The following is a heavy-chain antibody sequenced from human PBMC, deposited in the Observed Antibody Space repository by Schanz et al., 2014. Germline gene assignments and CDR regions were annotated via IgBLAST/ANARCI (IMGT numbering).Heavy chain of an antibody. V-gene: IGHV1-46*01. CDR2: INLSGGST. Sequence: QVQLVQSGSELTRPGASVKVSCKASGYTFTSYSMHWVRQAPGQGLEWMGIINLSGGSTNNAQKFQGRLTMTRDTSTSTVYMELSSLRSEDTAVYYCARLVGPSFYYGMDVWGQGTTVTVSS. CDR3: ARLVGPSFYYGMDV. CDR1: GYTFTSYS. J-gene: IGHJ6*02. D-gene: IGHD2-15*01.